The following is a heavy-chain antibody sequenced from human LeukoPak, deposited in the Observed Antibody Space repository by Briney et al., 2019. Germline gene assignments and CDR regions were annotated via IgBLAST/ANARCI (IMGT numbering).Heavy chain of an antibody. V-gene: IGHV3-23*01. CDR3: AKDQLLG. CDR1: GFTFTSYP. D-gene: IGHD3-10*01. CDR2: ISRNGDDT. J-gene: IGHJ4*02. Sequence: GGSLRLSCAASGFTFTSYPMGWVRQAPGKGLEWVASISRNGDDTYYADSVRGRFTISRDNSKITLYLQMNSLRAKDTAIYYCAKDQLLGWGQGTQVTVSS.